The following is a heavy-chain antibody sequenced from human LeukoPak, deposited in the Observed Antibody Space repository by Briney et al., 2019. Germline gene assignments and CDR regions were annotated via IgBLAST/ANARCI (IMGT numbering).Heavy chain of an antibody. J-gene: IGHJ4*02. CDR3: ARDGAAETYYYFDY. CDR2: INPGNGNT. D-gene: IGHD2-15*01. CDR1: GFTFTSYA. V-gene: IGHV1-3*01. Sequence: ASVKVSCKTSGFTFTSYAMHWVRQAPGQRLEWMGWINPGNGNTKYSQKFQGRVTITRDTSASTAYMELSSLRSEDTAVYYCARDGAAETYYYFDYWGQGTLVTVSS.